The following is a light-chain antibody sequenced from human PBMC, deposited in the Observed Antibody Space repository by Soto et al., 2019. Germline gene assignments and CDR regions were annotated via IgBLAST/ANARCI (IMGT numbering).Light chain of an antibody. Sequence: EVVLTKSLATLSLSPGGRLALSRRARQSVGPSLAWYQQKPGQPPRLLIYDTSNRATGIPARFSGSGSGTDFTLTISSLEPEDFAVYYRKQRSNWLTVGGGNKVDI. CDR1: QSVGPS. CDR2: DTS. CDR3: KQRSNWLT. J-gene: IGKJ4*01. V-gene: IGKV3-11*01.